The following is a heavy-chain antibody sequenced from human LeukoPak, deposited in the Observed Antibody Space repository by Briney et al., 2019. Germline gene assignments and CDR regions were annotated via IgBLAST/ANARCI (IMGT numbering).Heavy chain of an antibody. Sequence: PGGSLRLSCEASGFTFSSYGMHWVRQAPGKGLEWVAVISYDGSNKYYADSVKGRLTISRDNSKNTLYLQMNSLRAEDTAVYYCAKDYDILTGYSRYYYYYGMDVWGQGTTVTVSS. CDR2: ISYDGSNK. CDR1: GFTFSSYG. V-gene: IGHV3-30*18. CDR3: AKDYDILTGYSRYYYYYGMDV. D-gene: IGHD3-9*01. J-gene: IGHJ6*02.